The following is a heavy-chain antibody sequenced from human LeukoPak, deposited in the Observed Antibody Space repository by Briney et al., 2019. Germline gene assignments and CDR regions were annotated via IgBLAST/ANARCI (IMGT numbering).Heavy chain of an antibody. Sequence: GGSLRLSCAASGFTFSSYGMHWVRQAPGKGLEWVAVIWFDGSNKYYADSVRGRFTISRDNSKNTLYLQMNSLRAEDTAVYYCAKDRQRGVIGFHSDYWGQGTLVTVSS. CDR2: IWFDGSNK. V-gene: IGHV3-33*06. CDR3: AKDRQRGVIGFHSDY. D-gene: IGHD3-16*02. J-gene: IGHJ4*02. CDR1: GFTFSSYG.